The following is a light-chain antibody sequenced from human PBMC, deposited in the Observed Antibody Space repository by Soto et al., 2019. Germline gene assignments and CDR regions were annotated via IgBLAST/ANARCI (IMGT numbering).Light chain of an antibody. Sequence: EIVLTQSPGTLSLSPGERATLSCRASQCISSGYLGWYQQKPGQAPRLLIYGASRRATGIPDRFSGSGSGTDFTLTISRLEPEDFAVYYCQQYGGSPRTFGQGTKVDIK. CDR2: GAS. J-gene: IGKJ1*01. V-gene: IGKV3-20*01. CDR1: QCISSGY. CDR3: QQYGGSPRT.